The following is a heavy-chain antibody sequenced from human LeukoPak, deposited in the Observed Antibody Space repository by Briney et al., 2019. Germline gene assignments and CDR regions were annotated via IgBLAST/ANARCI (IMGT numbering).Heavy chain of an antibody. Sequence: GGSLRLSCAASGFTFSSYSMNWVRQAPGKGLEWVSSISSSSSYIYYADSVKGRFTISRDNAKNSLYLQVNSLRAEDTAVYYCASAVAAAPIDAFDIWGQGTMVTVSS. CDR2: ISSSSSYI. V-gene: IGHV3-21*01. CDR1: GFTFSSYS. CDR3: ASAVAAAPIDAFDI. D-gene: IGHD6-13*01. J-gene: IGHJ3*02.